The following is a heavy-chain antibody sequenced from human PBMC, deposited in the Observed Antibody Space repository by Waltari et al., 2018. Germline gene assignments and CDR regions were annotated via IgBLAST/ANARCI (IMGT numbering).Heavy chain of an antibody. CDR2: IYENGTT. Sequence: QMPLLESAPGLVKPSQTLSTTCTASASSISSGYYYCNWIRHYPGQGLEWIGSIYENGTTYYNPSLKSQVSISVDTSKNQLSLNLSSVTAADTAVYYCARGLNYYDRSGFYGCDYYDYWGQGTLVTVSS. V-gene: IGHV4-31*01. D-gene: IGHD3-22*01. CDR1: ASSISSGYYY. J-gene: IGHJ4*02. CDR3: ARGLNYYDRSGFYGCDYYDY.